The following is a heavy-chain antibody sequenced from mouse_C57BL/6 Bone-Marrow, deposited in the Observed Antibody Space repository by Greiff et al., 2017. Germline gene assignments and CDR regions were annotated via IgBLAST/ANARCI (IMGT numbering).Heavy chain of an antibody. J-gene: IGHJ2*01. D-gene: IGHD1-1*01. CDR2: IYPGSGNT. CDR1: GYTFTDYY. Sequence: VQLQESGAELVRPGASVKLSCKASGYTFTDYYINWVKQRPGQGLEWIARIYPGSGNTYYNEKFKGKATLTAEKSSSTAYMQLSSLTSEDSAVYFCATYGSSYGYFDYWGQGTTLTVSS. CDR3: ATYGSSYGYFDY. V-gene: IGHV1-76*01.